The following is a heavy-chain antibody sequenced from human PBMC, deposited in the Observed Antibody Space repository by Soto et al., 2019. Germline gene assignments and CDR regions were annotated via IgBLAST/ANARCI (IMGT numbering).Heavy chain of an antibody. J-gene: IGHJ4*02. CDR3: ARGLGLYYFDY. CDR2: INAGNGNT. D-gene: IGHD1-26*01. CDR1: GYTFTSYA. Sequence: XSVKVSFKASGYTFTSYAMHWLRQAPGQRLEWMGWINAGNGNTKYSQKFQGRVTITRDTSASTAYMELSSLRSEDTAVYYCARGLGLYYFDYWGQGTLVTVS. V-gene: IGHV1-3*01.